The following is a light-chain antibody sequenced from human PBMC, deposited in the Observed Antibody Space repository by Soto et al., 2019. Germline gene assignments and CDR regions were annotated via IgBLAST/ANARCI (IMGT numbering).Light chain of an antibody. CDR1: QSVSST. Sequence: EIVMAQSPATLSVSPGERATLSCRASQSVSSTLAWYQHTPGQAPRILIYGASTRDTGIPARFSGSGSGTEFTLPLSRLQSEDFEVYYCQQYNNWPLTFGQGTKVDIK. CDR2: GAS. J-gene: IGKJ1*01. CDR3: QQYNNWPLT. V-gene: IGKV3-15*01.